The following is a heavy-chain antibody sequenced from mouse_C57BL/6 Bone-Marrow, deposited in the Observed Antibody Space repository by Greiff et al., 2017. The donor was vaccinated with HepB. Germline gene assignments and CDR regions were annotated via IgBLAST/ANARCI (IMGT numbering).Heavy chain of an antibody. CDR3: ARDPLYYDYDGYYFDY. CDR1: GFTFSSYA. CDR2: ISDGGSYT. Sequence: EVKVVESGGGLVKPGGSLKLSCAASGFTFSSYAMSWVRQTPEKRLEWVATISDGGSYTYYPDNVKGRFTISRDNAKNNLYLQMSHLKSEDTAMYYCARDPLYYDYDGYYFDYWGQGTTLTVSS. J-gene: IGHJ2*01. D-gene: IGHD2-4*01. V-gene: IGHV5-4*01.